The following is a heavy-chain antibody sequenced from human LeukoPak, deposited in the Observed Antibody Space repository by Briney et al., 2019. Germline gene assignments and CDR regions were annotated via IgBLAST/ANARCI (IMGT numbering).Heavy chain of an antibody. CDR1: GYTFISYG. CDR2: ISGYNGNT. V-gene: IGHV1-18*01. Sequence: ASVKVSCEASGYTFISYGISWVRQAPGQGLEWMGWISGYNGNTNYAQKLQGRVTMTTDTSTSTAYMELRSLRSDDTAVYYCAKGPITMIVVPHFRDYFDYWGQGTLVTVSS. CDR3: AKGPITMIVVPHFRDYFDY. D-gene: IGHD3-22*01. J-gene: IGHJ4*02.